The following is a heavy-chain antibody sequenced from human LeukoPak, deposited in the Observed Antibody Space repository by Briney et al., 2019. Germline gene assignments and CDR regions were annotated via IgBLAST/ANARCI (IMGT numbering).Heavy chain of an antibody. Sequence: SETLSLTCAVYGGSFSGYYWSWIRQPPGKGLEWIGEINHSGSTNYNPSLKSRVTISVDTSKNQFSLKLSSVTAADTAVYYCARVRRVDILWFGELPNYGMDVWGQGTTVTVSS. J-gene: IGHJ6*02. CDR1: GGSFSGYY. D-gene: IGHD3-10*01. CDR3: ARVRRVDILWFGELPNYGMDV. V-gene: IGHV4-34*01. CDR2: INHSGST.